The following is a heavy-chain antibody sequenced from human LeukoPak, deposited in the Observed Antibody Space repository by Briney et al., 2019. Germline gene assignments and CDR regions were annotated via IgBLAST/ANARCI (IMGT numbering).Heavy chain of an antibody. Sequence: PSETLSLTCTVSGGSISSYYWSWIRQPPGKGLEWIGYIYYSGSTNYNPSLKSRVTISVDTSKNQFSLKLSSVTAADTAVYYCASLGPFQWLVQNWYFDLWGRGTLVTVSS. J-gene: IGHJ2*01. CDR3: ASLGPFQWLVQNWYFDL. D-gene: IGHD6-19*01. CDR2: IYYSGST. CDR1: GGSISSYY. V-gene: IGHV4-59*01.